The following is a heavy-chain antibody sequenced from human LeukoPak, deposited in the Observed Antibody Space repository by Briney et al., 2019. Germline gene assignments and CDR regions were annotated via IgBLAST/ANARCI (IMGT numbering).Heavy chain of an antibody. CDR1: GGSISSSSYY. V-gene: IGHV4-39*07. CDR2: IYYSGST. J-gene: IGHJ5*02. Sequence: SETLSLTCTVSGGSISSSSYYWGWIRQPPGKGLEWIGSIYYSGSTYYNPSLKSRVTISVDTSKNQFSLKLSSVTAADTAVYYCVSAKFLVRGVSWFDPWGQGTLVTVSS. CDR3: VSAKFLVRGVSWFDP. D-gene: IGHD3-10*01.